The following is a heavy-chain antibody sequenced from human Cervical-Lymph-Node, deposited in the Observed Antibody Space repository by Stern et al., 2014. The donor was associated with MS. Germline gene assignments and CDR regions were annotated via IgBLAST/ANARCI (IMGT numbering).Heavy chain of an antibody. Sequence: QLQLQESGPGLVKPSGTLSLTCAVSGGSISSSDWWRWVRQPPGKVLEWIGDIYHSGSTIYNPSLKSRVSISVDKSKNQSSLKVSSVAASDTAVYYWATIGGGDYWGQGILVTVSP. CDR1: GGSISSSDW. J-gene: IGHJ4*02. D-gene: IGHD3-16*01. CDR3: ATIGGGDY. CDR2: IYHSGST. V-gene: IGHV4-4*02.